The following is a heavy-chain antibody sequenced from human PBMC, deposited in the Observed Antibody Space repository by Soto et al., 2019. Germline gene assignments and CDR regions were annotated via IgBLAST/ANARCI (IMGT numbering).Heavy chain of an antibody. J-gene: IGHJ5*02. CDR1: GGSISSGGYY. CDR2: IYYSGST. V-gene: IGHV4-31*03. Sequence: SETLSLTCTVSGGSISSGGYYWSWIRQHPGKGLEWIGYIYYSGSTYYNPSLKSRVTISVDTSKNQFSLKLSSVTAADTAVYYCARTIVVVPAAVNWFDPWGQGTLVTVSS. CDR3: ARTIVVVPAAVNWFDP. D-gene: IGHD2-2*01.